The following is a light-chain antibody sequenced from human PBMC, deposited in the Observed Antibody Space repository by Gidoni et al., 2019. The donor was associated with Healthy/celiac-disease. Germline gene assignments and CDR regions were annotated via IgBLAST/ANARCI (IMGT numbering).Light chain of an antibody. V-gene: IGKV3-20*01. Sequence: ERVLTQSPGTLSLSPGERATLSCRASQSVSSSYLAWYQQNPGQAPRLLIYGASSRATGLPDRFSGSASGTDFPLTISRLEPEDFAVYYCQQYGSSPRTFXQXTKLEIK. J-gene: IGKJ2*01. CDR1: QSVSSSY. CDR3: QQYGSSPRT. CDR2: GAS.